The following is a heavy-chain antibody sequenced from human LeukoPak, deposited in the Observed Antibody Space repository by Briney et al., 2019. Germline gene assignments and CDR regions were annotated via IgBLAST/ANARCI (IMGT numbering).Heavy chain of an antibody. J-gene: IGHJ6*02. CDR1: GYTFTGCY. Sequence: ASVKVSCKASGYTFTGCYMHWVRQAPGQGLEWMGWINPNSGGTNYAQKFQGRVTMTRDTSISTAYMELSRLRSDDTAVYYCARTDCGDSYYYYYYYGMDVWGQGTTVTVSS. D-gene: IGHD4-17*01. CDR2: INPNSGGT. CDR3: ARTDCGDSYYYYYYYGMDV. V-gene: IGHV1-2*02.